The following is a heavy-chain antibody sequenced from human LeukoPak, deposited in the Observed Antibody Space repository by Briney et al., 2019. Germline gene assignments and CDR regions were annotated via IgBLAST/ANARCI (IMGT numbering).Heavy chain of an antibody. CDR2: ISGNNGNT. D-gene: IGHD3-16*02. Sequence: ASVKVSCKASGFILKTYGISWGRQAQGEGLEWMGWISGNNGNTNYAPRFLGRVTLTRDTSTDTVYMELGRLTSDDTDVYYCARDGEITSGGVVVSPTFDHWGQGTLISVSS. CDR3: ARDGEITSGGVVVSPTFDH. J-gene: IGHJ4*02. CDR1: GFILKTYG. V-gene: IGHV1-18*01.